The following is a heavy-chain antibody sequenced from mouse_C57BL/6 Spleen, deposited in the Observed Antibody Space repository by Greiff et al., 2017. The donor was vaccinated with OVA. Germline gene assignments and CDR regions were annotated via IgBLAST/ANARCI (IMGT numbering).Heavy chain of an antibody. J-gene: IGHJ2*01. CDR1: GYTFTSYW. CDR3: ARWEVKLGEYDVDY. V-gene: IGHV1-72*01. CDR2: IDPNSGGT. Sequence: QVQLQQPGAELVKPGASVKLSCKASGYTFTSYWMHWVKQRPGRGLEWIGRIDPNSGGTKYNEKFKGKATLTVDTPSSTAYMQLSSLTSEDSAVYYCARWEVKLGEYDVDYWGQVTTLTVAS. D-gene: IGHD4-1*01.